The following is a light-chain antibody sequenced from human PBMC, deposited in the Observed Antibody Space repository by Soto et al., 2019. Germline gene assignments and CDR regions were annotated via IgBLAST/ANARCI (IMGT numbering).Light chain of an antibody. CDR1: QSLLHSNGYNY. CDR2: LGS. V-gene: IGKV2-28*01. J-gene: IGKJ1*01. CDR3: MQPLQSWT. Sequence: DIVMTQSPLSLPVTPGEPASISCRSSQSLLHSNGYNYLDWYLQKPGQSPQLLIYLGSNRASGVPDRFSDSRSGTDFTLKISRVEAEDVGVYYCMQPLQSWTFGQGTKVAIK.